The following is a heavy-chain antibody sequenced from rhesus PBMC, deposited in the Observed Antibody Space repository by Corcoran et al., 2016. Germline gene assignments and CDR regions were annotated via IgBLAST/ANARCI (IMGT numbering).Heavy chain of an antibody. Sequence: EVQLVESGGGLAKPGGSLRLPWAASGFTFSSYAMHWGRQAPGKGLEWVSAISSGGSTYYADSVKGRFTISRDNSKNTLSLQMNSLRAEDTAVYYCAKDLRYYGLDSWGQGVVVTVSS. CDR1: GFTFSSYA. CDR3: AKDLRYYGLDS. J-gene: IGHJ6*01. CDR2: ISSGGST. V-gene: IGHV3-103*01.